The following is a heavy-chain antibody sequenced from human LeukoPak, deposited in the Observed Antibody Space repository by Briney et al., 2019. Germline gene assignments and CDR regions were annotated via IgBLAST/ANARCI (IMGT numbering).Heavy chain of an antibody. CDR1: GGSFSSNTYY. Sequence: QSSETLSLTCTVSGGSFSSNTYYWGWIRQPPGKGLEWIGSIYYSGSTYYNPSLKSRVTITVDTSKNQFSLKLSSVTAADTAVYYCARLGFEPTVSTVFDWGQGTLVTVSS. CDR2: IYYSGST. V-gene: IGHV4-39*01. CDR3: ARLGFEPTVSTVFD. D-gene: IGHD4-17*01. J-gene: IGHJ4*02.